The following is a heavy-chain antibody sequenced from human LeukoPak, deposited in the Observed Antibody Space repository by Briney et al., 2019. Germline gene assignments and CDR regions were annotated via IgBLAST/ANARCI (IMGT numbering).Heavy chain of an antibody. Sequence: GESLKISCKGSGYSFTSYWIGWVRQVPGKGLEWVGIIYPGDSDTRYSPSFQGQVTTTADKSISTAYLQWSSLKASDTAMYYCARRTTGTTAAFDIWGQGTMVTVSS. CDR2: IYPGDSDT. V-gene: IGHV5-51*01. D-gene: IGHD1-1*01. CDR3: ARRTTGTTAAFDI. J-gene: IGHJ3*02. CDR1: GYSFTSYW.